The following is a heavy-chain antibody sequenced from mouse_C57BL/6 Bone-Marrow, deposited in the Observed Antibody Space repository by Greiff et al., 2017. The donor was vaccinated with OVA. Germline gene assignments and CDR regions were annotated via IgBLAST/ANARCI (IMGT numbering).Heavy chain of an antibody. CDR3: ARWDYGSSFFDY. CDR1: GYTFTSYG. J-gene: IGHJ2*01. V-gene: IGHV1-81*01. Sequence: VQLVESGAELARPGASVKLSCKASGYTFTSYGISWVKQRTGQGLEWIGEIYPRSGNTYYNEKFKGKATLTADKSSSTAYMELRSLTSEDSAVYFCARWDYGSSFFDYWGQGTTRTVSS. D-gene: IGHD1-1*01. CDR2: IYPRSGNT.